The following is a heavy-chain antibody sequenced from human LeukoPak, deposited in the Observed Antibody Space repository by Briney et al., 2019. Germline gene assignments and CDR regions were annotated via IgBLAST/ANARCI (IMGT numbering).Heavy chain of an antibody. V-gene: IGHV3-74*01. D-gene: IGHD3-22*01. J-gene: IGHJ4*02. CDR2: INSDGSSA. CDR3: ARDRGYYDSSGYYSFDY. Sequence: GGSLRLSCAASGFTFSSYWMHWVRHAPGKGLVWVSRINSDGSSASYADSVKGRFTISRDNAKNTLYLQMNSLRAEDTAVYYCARDRGYYDSSGYYSFDYWGQGTLVTVSS. CDR1: GFTFSSYW.